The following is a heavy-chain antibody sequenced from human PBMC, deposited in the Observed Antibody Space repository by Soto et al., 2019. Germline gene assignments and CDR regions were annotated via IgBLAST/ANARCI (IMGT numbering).Heavy chain of an antibody. Sequence: QVHLQESGPGLVKPSGTLSLTCVVSGGSISGRNWWSWVRQAPGKGLEWIGEVFHSGDTTYSPSLRSRVTISVYKSKNQFSLNLISVTAADTAVYYCTRLIYDSRLNYFYFDLWGQGALVTVSS. V-gene: IGHV4-4*02. CDR2: VFHSGDT. J-gene: IGHJ4*02. CDR3: TRLIYDSRLNYFYFDL. D-gene: IGHD3-22*01. CDR1: GGSISGRNW.